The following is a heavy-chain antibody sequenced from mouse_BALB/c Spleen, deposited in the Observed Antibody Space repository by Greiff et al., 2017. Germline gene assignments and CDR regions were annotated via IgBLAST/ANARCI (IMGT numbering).Heavy chain of an antibody. CDR3: ARSAYDGYAMDY. CDR2: INPNNGGT. Sequence: EVQLQESGPELVKPGASVKIPCKASGYTFTDYNMDWVKQSHGKSLEWIGDINPNNGGTIYNQKFKGKATLTVDKSSSTAYMELRSLTSEDTAVYYCARSAYDGYAMDYWGQGTSVTVSS. CDR1: GYTFTDYN. J-gene: IGHJ4*01. D-gene: IGHD2-14*01. V-gene: IGHV1-18*01.